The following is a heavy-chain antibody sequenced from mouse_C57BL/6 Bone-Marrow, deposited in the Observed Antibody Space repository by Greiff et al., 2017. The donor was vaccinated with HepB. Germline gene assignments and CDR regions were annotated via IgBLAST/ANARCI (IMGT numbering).Heavy chain of an antibody. J-gene: IGHJ4*01. CDR2: ISDGGSYT. CDR3: ARYGNYGVYAMDY. V-gene: IGHV5-4*03. D-gene: IGHD2-10*02. CDR1: GFTFSSYA. Sequence: DVKLVESGGGLVKPGGSLKLSCAASGFTFSSYAMSWVRQTPEKRLEWVATISDGGSYTYYPDNVKGRFTISRDNAKNNLYLQMSHLKSEDTAMYYCARYGNYGVYAMDYWGQGTSVTVSS.